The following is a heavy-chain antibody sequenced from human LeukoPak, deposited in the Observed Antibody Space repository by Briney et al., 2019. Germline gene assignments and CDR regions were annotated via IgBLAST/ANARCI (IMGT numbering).Heavy chain of an antibody. CDR1: GGSFSGHY. CDR2: INHSGST. Sequence: SETLSLTCAVYGGSFSGHYWSWIRQPPGKGLEWIGEINHSGSTNYNPSLKSRVTISVDTSKNQFSLKLSSVTAADTAVYYCARNYDFWSGYYSRWGQGTLVTVSS. CDR3: ARNYDFWSGYYSR. V-gene: IGHV4-34*01. D-gene: IGHD3-3*01. J-gene: IGHJ4*02.